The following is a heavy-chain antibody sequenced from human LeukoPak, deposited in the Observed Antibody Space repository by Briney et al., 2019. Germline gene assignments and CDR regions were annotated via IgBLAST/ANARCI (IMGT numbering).Heavy chain of an antibody. D-gene: IGHD3-22*01. CDR3: ARGMIVVVIDAFDI. V-gene: IGHV4-34*01. J-gene: IGHJ3*02. CDR1: GGSFSGYY. Sequence: PSETLSLTCAVYGGSFSGYYWSWIRQPPGKGLEWIGEINHSGSTNYNPSLKSRVTISVDTSKNQFSLKLSSVTGADTAVYYCARGMIVVVIDAFDIWGQGTMVTVSS. CDR2: INHSGST.